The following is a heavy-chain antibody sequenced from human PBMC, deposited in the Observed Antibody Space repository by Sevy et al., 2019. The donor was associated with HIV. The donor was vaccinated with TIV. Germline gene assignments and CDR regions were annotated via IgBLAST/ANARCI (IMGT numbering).Heavy chain of an antibody. D-gene: IGHD3-10*01. CDR2: ISYDGRNE. V-gene: IGHV3-30*04. J-gene: IGHJ4*02. CDR3: ARDGGGDYFDY. Sequence: GGPLRLSCEASGFSFRRYAMHWVRQAPGKGLEWLTVISYDGRNEYYVDSVKGRFTISRDNSKNTLYLQMNSLRPEDTAIYYCARDGGGDYFDYWGQGTLVTVSS. CDR1: GFSFRRYA.